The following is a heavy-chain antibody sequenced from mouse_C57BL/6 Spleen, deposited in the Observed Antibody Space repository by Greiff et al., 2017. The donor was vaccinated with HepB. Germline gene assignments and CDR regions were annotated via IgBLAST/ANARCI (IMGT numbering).Heavy chain of an antibody. V-gene: IGHV5-17*01. CDR2: ISSGSSTI. CDR1: GFTFSDYG. J-gene: IGHJ2*01. Sequence: DVHLVESGGGLVKPGGSLKLSCAASGFTFSDYGMHWVRQAPEKGLEWVAYISSGSSTIYYADTVKGRFTISGDNAKNTLFLQMTSLRSEDTAMYYCARPHRDYFDYWGQGTTLTVSS. D-gene: IGHD6-1*01. CDR3: ARPHRDYFDY.